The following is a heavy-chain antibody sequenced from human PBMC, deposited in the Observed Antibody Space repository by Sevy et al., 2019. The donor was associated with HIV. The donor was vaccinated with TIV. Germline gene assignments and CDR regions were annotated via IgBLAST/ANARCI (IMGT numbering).Heavy chain of an antibody. D-gene: IGHD5-18*01. CDR3: ARTKSNTAMVSSDY. V-gene: IGHV3-48*01. Sequence: GGSLRLSCAASEFSFSSYSMNWVRQAPGQGLEWVSYISSSSTMYYADFVKDGFTISRDNAKNSLYLQMNTLRAEDTAVYYCARTKSNTAMVSSDYWGQGTLVTVSS. J-gene: IGHJ4*02. CDR2: ISSSSTM. CDR1: EFSFSSYS.